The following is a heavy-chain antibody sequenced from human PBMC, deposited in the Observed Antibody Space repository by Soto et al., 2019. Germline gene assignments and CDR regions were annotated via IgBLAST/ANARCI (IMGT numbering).Heavy chain of an antibody. J-gene: IGHJ6*02. V-gene: IGHV3-30*18. CDR1: GFTFSSYG. CDR3: AKDRVAVAGTYYYYGMDV. Sequence: QVQLVESGGGVVQPGRSLRLSCAASGFTFSSYGMHWVRQAPGKGLEWVAVISYDGSNKYYADSVKGRFTISRDNSKNTLYLQMNSLRAEETAVYYCAKDRVAVAGTYYYYGMDVWGQGTTVTVSS. D-gene: IGHD6-19*01. CDR2: ISYDGSNK.